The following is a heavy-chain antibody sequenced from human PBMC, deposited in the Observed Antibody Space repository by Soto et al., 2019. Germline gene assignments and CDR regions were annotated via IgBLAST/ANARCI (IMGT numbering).Heavy chain of an antibody. Sequence: QLQLQESGPGLVKPSETLSLTCSVSGASISESGYYWGWIRQPPGKGLEYIGNVYYSGLTHYSPSLKSRVPMSVYTSQNHFSLTLSSVTAADTAVYYCAKHRSGTMDSHWGQGILDTVSS. V-gene: IGHV4-39*01. D-gene: IGHD1-7*01. CDR2: VYYSGLT. CDR3: AKHRSGTMDSH. J-gene: IGHJ4*02. CDR1: GASISESGYY.